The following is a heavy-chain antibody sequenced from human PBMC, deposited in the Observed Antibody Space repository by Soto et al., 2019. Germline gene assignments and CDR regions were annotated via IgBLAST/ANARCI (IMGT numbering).Heavy chain of an antibody. CDR3: ARVGGYYGDFPNFDY. CDR1: GSSIRPYY. V-gene: IGHV4-59*13. D-gene: IGHD4-17*01. CDR2: IYYRGST. Sequence: PSETLSLTCNVAGSSIRPYYWSWIRQPPGRGLEWIGNIYYRGSTTYNPSLKSRVIISVDSSKKQLSLRLNSVTAADTAVYYCARVGGYYGDFPNFDYWGQGTLVTVSS. J-gene: IGHJ4*02.